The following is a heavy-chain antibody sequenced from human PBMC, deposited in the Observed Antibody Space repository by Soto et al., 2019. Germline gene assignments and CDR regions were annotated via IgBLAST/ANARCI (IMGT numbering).Heavy chain of an antibody. V-gene: IGHV3-74*01. CDR2: MNSDGSTT. Sequence: PGGSLRLSCAASGFTFGNYWMHWVRQAPGKGLEWVSRMNSDGSTTNYADSVKGRFTVSRDNAKNSLYLQMNSLRAGDTAVYYCARGVRDRPARRVGGMDVWGQGTTVTVSS. CDR1: GFTFGNYW. D-gene: IGHD2-15*01. CDR3: ARGVRDRPARRVGGMDV. J-gene: IGHJ6*02.